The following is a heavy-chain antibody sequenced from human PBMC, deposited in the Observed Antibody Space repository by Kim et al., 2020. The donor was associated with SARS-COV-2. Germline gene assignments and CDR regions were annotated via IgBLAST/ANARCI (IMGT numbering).Heavy chain of an antibody. J-gene: IGHJ4*02. D-gene: IGHD2-15*01. V-gene: IGHV3-30*03. CDR3: AIPLLPS. CDR2: ISYDGSNK. Sequence: GGSLRLSCAASGFTFSSYGMHWVRQAPGKGLEWVAVISYDGSNKYYADSVKGRFTISRDNSKNTLYLQMNSLRAEDTAVYYCAIPLLPSWGQGTLVTVSS. CDR1: GFTFSSYG.